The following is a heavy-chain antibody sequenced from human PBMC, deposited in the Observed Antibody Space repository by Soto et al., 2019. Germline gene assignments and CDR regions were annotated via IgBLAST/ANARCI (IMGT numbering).Heavy chain of an antibody. J-gene: IGHJ6*02. CDR3: TTGRPVYYDILTGYDKGPPWLIYYYGMDV. D-gene: IGHD3-9*01. Sequence: GGSLRLSCAASGFTFSNAWMNWVRQAPGKGLEWVGRIKSKTDGGTTDYAAPVKGRFTISRDDSKNTLYLQMNSLKTEDTAVYYCTTGRPVYYDILTGYDKGPPWLIYYYGMDVWGQGTTVTVSS. CDR2: IKSKTDGGTT. V-gene: IGHV3-15*07. CDR1: GFTFSNAW.